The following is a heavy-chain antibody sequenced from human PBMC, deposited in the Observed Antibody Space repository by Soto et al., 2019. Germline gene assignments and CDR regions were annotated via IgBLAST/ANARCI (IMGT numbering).Heavy chain of an antibody. Sequence: ASVKVSCKASGYTFTGYYMHWVRQAPGQGLEWMGWINPNSGGTNYAQKFQGWVTMTRDTSISTAYMELSRLRSDDTAVYYCARDHCSGGSCYNSVGYYYGMDVWGQGTTVTV. D-gene: IGHD2-15*01. CDR1: GYTFTGYY. J-gene: IGHJ6*02. CDR2: INPNSGGT. V-gene: IGHV1-2*04. CDR3: ARDHCSGGSCYNSVGYYYGMDV.